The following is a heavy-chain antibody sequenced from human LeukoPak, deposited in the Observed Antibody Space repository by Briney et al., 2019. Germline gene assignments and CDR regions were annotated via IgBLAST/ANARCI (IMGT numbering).Heavy chain of an antibody. D-gene: IGHD2-15*01. CDR3: ARGWRHDY. J-gene: IGHJ4*02. CDR1: GGSFSGYY. CDR2: IYYSGST. V-gene: IGHV4-59*01. Sequence: SETLSLTCAVYGGSFSGYYWSWIRQPPGKGLEWIGYIYYSGSTNYNPSLKSRVTISVDTPKNQFSLKLSSVTAADTAVYYCARGWRHDYWGQGTLVTVSS.